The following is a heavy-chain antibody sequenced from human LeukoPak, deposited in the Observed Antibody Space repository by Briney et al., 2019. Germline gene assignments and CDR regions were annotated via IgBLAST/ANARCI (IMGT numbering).Heavy chain of an antibody. Sequence: SETLSLTCTVSGGSISSGDYYWSWIRQPPGKGLEWIGYIYYSGSTYYNPSLKSRVTISVDTSKNQFSLKLSSVTAADTAVYYCAREGYYYDSSGYSSYYFDYWGQGTLVTVTS. CDR3: AREGYYYDSSGYSSYYFDY. D-gene: IGHD3-22*01. CDR1: GGSISSGDYY. J-gene: IGHJ4*02. V-gene: IGHV4-30-4*01. CDR2: IYYSGST.